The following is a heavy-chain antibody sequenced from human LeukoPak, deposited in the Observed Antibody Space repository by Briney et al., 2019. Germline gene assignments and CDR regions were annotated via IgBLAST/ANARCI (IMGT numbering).Heavy chain of an antibody. Sequence: ASVKVSCKASGYTFTSYGISWVRQAPGQGLEWMGIIYPGDSDTTYSPSFQGQVTISADKSISTAYLQWSSLKASDSAMYYCGRIPAAGSLKGSFDIWGQGTMVTVSS. V-gene: IGHV5-51*01. CDR3: GRIPAAGSLKGSFDI. D-gene: IGHD6-13*01. J-gene: IGHJ3*02. CDR1: GYTFTSYG. CDR2: IYPGDSDT.